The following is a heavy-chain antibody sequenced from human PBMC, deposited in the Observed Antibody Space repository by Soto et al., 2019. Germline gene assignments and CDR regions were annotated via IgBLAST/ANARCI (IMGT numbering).Heavy chain of an antibody. V-gene: IGHV3-23*01. CDR1: GFTFSSFV. CDR3: VKKGCNTANCPHYFDY. Sequence: PGGSLRLSCAASGFTFSSFVMNWVRQAPGRGLEWVSLISIGGGTTFYADSVKGRFAVSRDDSKKTLYLQMNSLRAEDTALYYCVKKGCNTANCPHYFDYWGQGALVTVSS. J-gene: IGHJ4*02. D-gene: IGHD2-2*01. CDR2: ISIGGGTT.